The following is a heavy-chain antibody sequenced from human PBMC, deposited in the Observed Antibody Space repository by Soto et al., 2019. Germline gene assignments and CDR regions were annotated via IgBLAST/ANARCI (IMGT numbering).Heavy chain of an antibody. CDR1: GFTFSSYE. CDR3: ARDHKGGYYYYGMDV. V-gene: IGHV3-48*03. J-gene: IGHJ6*02. Sequence: HPGGSLRLSCAASGFTFSSYEMNWVRQAPGKGLEWVSYISSSGSTIYYADSVKGRFTISGDNAKNSLYLQMNSLRAEDTAVYYCARDHKGGYYYYGMDVWGQGTTVTVSS. CDR2: ISSSGSTI.